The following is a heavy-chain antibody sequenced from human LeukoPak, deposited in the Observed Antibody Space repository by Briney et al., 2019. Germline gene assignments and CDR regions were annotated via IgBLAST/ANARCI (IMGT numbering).Heavy chain of an antibody. Sequence: SETLSLTCAVYGVSFSGYYWSWIRQPPGKGLEWIGEINHSGSTNYNPSLKSRVTISVDTSKNQFSLKLSSVTAADTAVYYCARGRSLRYFDLWGRGTLVTVPS. CDR1: GVSFSGYY. J-gene: IGHJ2*01. CDR2: INHSGST. CDR3: ARGRSLRYFDL. V-gene: IGHV4-34*01.